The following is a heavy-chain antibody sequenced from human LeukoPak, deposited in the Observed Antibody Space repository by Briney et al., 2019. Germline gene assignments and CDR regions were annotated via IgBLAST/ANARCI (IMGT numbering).Heavy chain of an antibody. CDR3: ARHGVYSSSSYFDY. V-gene: IGHV4-59*01. Sequence: SETLSLTCTVSGGSISSYYWSWIRQPPGKGLEWIGYIYYSGSTKYNPSLKSRVTISVDASKTQFSLKLNSVTAADTAVYYCARHGVYSSSSYFDYLGQGTLVTVSS. CDR1: GGSISSYY. J-gene: IGHJ4*02. CDR2: IYYSGST. D-gene: IGHD6-6*01.